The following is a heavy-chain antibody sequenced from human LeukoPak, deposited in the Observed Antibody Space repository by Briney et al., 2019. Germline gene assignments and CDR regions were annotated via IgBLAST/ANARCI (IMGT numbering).Heavy chain of an antibody. CDR2: ITWNSGRI. CDR3: AKVLLPRAITPLDD. D-gene: IGHD2-15*01. Sequence: GGSLRLSCAASGFTFEEHAMHWVRQAPGKGLEWVSSITWNSGRIAYADSVKGRFTISRDNAKNSLYLQMNSLRVEDTASYYCAKVLLPRAITPLDDWGQGILVTVSS. J-gene: IGHJ4*02. V-gene: IGHV3-9*01. CDR1: GFTFEEHA.